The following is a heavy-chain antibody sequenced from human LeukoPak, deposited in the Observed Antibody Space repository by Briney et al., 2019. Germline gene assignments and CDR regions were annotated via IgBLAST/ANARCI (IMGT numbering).Heavy chain of an antibody. J-gene: IGHJ6*02. D-gene: IGHD3-10*01. V-gene: IGHV3-48*01. CDR3: VRDMVRGVLPYYYYYGMDV. CDR1: GFTFSSYS. CDR2: ISSSSSTI. Sequence: GGSLRLSCAASGFTFSSYSMNWVRQAPGKGLEWVSYISSSSSTIYYADSVKGRFTISRDNAKNSLYLQMNSLRAEDTAVYYCVRDMVRGVLPYYYYYGMDVWGQGTTVTVSS.